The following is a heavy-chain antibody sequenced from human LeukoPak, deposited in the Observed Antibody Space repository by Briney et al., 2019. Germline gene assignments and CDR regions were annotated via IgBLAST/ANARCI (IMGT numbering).Heavy chain of an antibody. Sequence: KSSETLSLTCSVSRGAISSSNYYWGWIRQPPGKGLEWIGNIFYSGTTYYNPSLPSLKSRVSILVDTSKNQFSLKLSSVTAADTAVYYCARVVGVATNAQDYWGQGTLVTVSS. CDR1: RGAISSSNYY. J-gene: IGHJ4*02. D-gene: IGHD5-12*01. CDR2: IFYSGTT. V-gene: IGHV4-39*07. CDR3: ARVVGVATNAQDY.